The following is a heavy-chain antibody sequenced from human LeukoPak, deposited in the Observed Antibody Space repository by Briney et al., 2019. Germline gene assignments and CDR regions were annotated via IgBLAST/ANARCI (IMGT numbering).Heavy chain of an antibody. J-gene: IGHJ3*01. CDR3: ARVDSGHDYGPS. V-gene: IGHV1-2*06. Sequence: GASVKVSCKASGYTFTAYYMHWVRQVPGQGLEWMGRINPNSGDIDYAQKFQGRVIMTRDTSISTAYMEVSRLRSDDTAVYYCARVDSGHDYGPSWGQGTTVTVSS. D-gene: IGHD5-12*01. CDR2: INPNSGDI. CDR1: GYTFTAYY.